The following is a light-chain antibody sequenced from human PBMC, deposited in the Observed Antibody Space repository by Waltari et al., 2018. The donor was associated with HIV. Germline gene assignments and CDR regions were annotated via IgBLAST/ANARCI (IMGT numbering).Light chain of an antibody. CDR3: QRYSTSPPYT. CDR1: QHISGSY. V-gene: IGKV3-20*01. J-gene: IGKJ2*01. CDR2: GAS. Sequence: EIVLTQSPGTLSLSPGERATLSCRASQHISGSYLAGYQQKPGQAPRFLIYGASSRAAGIPDRFSGSGSGTDFTLTISRLEPEDFAVYYCQRYSTSPPYTFGQGTKLEI.